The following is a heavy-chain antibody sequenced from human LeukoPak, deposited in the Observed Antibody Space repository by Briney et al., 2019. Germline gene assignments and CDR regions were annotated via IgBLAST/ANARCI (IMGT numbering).Heavy chain of an antibody. Sequence: PGGSLRLSCAASGFTVSSNYMSWVRQAPGKGLEWVSVIYSGGSTYYADSVKGRFTISRDNSKNTLYLQINSLRAEDTAVYYCARVREGLMFDYWGQGTLVTVSS. CDR3: ARVREGLMFDY. CDR2: IYSGGST. V-gene: IGHV3-53*01. J-gene: IGHJ4*02. D-gene: IGHD2-8*01. CDR1: GFTVSSNY.